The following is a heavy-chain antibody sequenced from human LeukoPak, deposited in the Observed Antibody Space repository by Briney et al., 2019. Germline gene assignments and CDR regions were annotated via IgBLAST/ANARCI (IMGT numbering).Heavy chain of an antibody. Sequence: ASVKVSCKASGYTFTSYGISWVRQAPGQGLEWMGWISGYNGNTNYAQKLQGRVTMTTDTSTSTAYMELRSLRSDDTAVYYCARGYYDSSGYYDPADYWGQGTLVTVSS. D-gene: IGHD3-22*01. CDR2: ISGYNGNT. CDR3: ARGYYDSSGYYDPADY. CDR1: GYTFTSYG. V-gene: IGHV1-18*01. J-gene: IGHJ4*02.